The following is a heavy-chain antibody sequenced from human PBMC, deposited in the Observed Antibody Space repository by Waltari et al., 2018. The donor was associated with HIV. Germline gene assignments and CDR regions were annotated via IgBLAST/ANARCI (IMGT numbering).Heavy chain of an antibody. V-gene: IGHV4-34*01. J-gene: IGHJ2*01. CDR1: GGSFNGYS. D-gene: IGHD4-17*01. CDR2: INHGGST. CDR3: ARRWTTVTTDSLDL. Sequence: QVQLQQWGAGLLKPSETLSLTCSVYGGSFNGYSWSWIRQSRGKGLEWIGEINHGGSTIYSPCLKSRVTISVDPSKNQFSLKLSFVTAADTAVYYCARRWTTVTTDSLDLWGRGTLVTVSS.